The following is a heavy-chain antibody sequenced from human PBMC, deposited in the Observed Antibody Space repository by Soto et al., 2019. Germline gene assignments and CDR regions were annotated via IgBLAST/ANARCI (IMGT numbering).Heavy chain of an antibody. Sequence: QVQLVQSGAEVKKPGASVKVSCKASGYTFTGYYMHWVLQAPGQGLEWMGWINPNSGGTNYAQKCQGRVTMTRDTSISTAYMELSRLRSDDTAVYYCAREDDYGDYVGDYWGQGTLVTVSS. D-gene: IGHD4-17*01. CDR2: INPNSGGT. CDR1: GYTFTGYY. J-gene: IGHJ4*02. V-gene: IGHV1-2*02. CDR3: AREDDYGDYVGDY.